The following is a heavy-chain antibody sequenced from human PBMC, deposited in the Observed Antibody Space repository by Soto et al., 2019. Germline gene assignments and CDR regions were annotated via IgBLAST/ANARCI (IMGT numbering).Heavy chain of an antibody. CDR2: IYHSGST. V-gene: IGHV4-30-2*01. CDR3: ARADYDFWSGYYEYGMDV. CDR1: GGSISSGGYS. D-gene: IGHD3-3*01. J-gene: IGHJ6*02. Sequence: PSETLSLTCAVSGGSISSGGYSWSWIRQPPGKGLEWIGYIYHSGSTYYNPSPKSRVTISVDRSKNQFSLKLSSVTAADTAVYYCARADYDFWSGYYEYGMDVWGQGTTVTVSS.